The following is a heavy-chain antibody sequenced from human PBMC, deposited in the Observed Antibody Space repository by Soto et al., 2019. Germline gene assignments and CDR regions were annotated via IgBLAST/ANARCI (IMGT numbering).Heavy chain of an antibody. CDR3: ARVDSSGAGYYFDY. V-gene: IGHV3-33*01. Sequence: GGSLRLSCAASGFTFSSYGMHWVRQAPGKGLEWVAVIWYDGSNKYYADSVKGRFTISRDNSKNTLYLQMNSLRAEDTAVYYCARVDSSGAGYYFDYWGQGXLVTVYS. D-gene: IGHD6-19*01. J-gene: IGHJ4*02. CDR2: IWYDGSNK. CDR1: GFTFSSYG.